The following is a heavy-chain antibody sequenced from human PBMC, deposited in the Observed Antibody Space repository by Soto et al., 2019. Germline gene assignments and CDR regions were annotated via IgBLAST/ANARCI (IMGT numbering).Heavy chain of an antibody. D-gene: IGHD6-19*01. V-gene: IGHV1-18*01. J-gene: IGHJ3*02. CDR3: ARGGFSSGWLSDDAFDI. Sequence: QVQLVQSGAEVKKPGASVKVSCKASGYTFTSYGISWVRQAPGQGLEWMGWISAYNGNTNYAQKLQGRVTMTTDTSPSTAEMALRSLRSDDTAVYYCARGGFSSGWLSDDAFDIWGQGTMVTVSS. CDR2: ISAYNGNT. CDR1: GYTFTSYG.